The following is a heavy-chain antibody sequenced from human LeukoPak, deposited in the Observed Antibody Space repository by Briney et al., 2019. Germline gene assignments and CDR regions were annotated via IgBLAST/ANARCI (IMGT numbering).Heavy chain of an antibody. CDR2: ISGSGGST. D-gene: IGHD6-13*01. J-gene: IGHJ6*03. CDR3: VRAATGPESYYYYYMDV. CDR1: GFTLSSYA. Sequence: GGSLRLSCAASGFTLSSYAMSWVRQAPGKGLEWVSAISGSGGSTYYAESVKGRFTISRDNSKNTLYLQMNSLRVEDTAVYYCVRAATGPESYYYYYMDVWGNGTTVTVSS. V-gene: IGHV3-23*01.